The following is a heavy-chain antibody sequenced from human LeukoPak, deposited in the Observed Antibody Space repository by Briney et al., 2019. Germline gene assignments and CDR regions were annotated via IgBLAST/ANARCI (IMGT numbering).Heavy chain of an antibody. D-gene: IGHD3-3*01. CDR1: GLTFSSYS. J-gene: IGHJ4*02. CDR3: ARDYGVLRFLEWLSSYYFDY. V-gene: IGHV3-48*01. Sequence: GGSLRLSCAASGLTFSSYSMNWVRQAPGKGLEWVSYISSSSSTIYYADSVKGRFTISRDNAKNSLYLQMNSLRAEDTAVYYCARDYGVLRFLEWLSSYYFDYWGQGSLVTVSS. CDR2: ISSSSSTI.